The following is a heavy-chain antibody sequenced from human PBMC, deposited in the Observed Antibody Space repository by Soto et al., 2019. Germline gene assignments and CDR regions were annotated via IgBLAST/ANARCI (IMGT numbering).Heavy chain of an antibody. CDR1: GGSVSSGPYH. CDR3: MRSHGAY. J-gene: IGHJ4*02. Sequence: QVQLQESGPGLVKTSETLSLTCTVSGGSVSSGPYHWNWVRQHPGKGLEWIGHISYSGTANYNPALRSRVIMATDTSMNQSSLRLSSVTAADTAVYYCMRSHGAYWGQGALVTVSP. D-gene: IGHD2-8*01. CDR2: ISYSGTA. V-gene: IGHV4-61*01.